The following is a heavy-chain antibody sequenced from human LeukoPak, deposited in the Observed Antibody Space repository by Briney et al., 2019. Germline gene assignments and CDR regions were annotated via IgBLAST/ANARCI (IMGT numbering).Heavy chain of an antibody. Sequence: PSETLSLTCTVSGGSISSYYWSWIRQPPGKGLEWIGYIYYSGSTNYNPSLKSRVTISVDTSKNQFSLKLSSVTAADTAVYYCARQSVGATEYFDYWGQGTLVTVSS. J-gene: IGHJ4*02. CDR1: GGSISSYY. D-gene: IGHD1-26*01. CDR2: IYYSGST. V-gene: IGHV4-59*01. CDR3: ARQSVGATEYFDY.